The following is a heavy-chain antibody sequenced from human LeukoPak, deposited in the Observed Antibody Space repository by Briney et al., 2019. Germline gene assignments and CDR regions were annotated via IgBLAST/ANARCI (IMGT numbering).Heavy chain of an antibody. CDR1: GYSISSGYY. D-gene: IGHD5-12*01. CDR3: ARGGYAAH. J-gene: IGHJ4*02. Sequence: PSETLSLTCTVTGYSISSGYYWGWIRQPPGKGLEWIGSIYHSGSTYYNPSLKSRVTISVDTSKNQFSLKLSSVTAADTAVYYCARGGYAAHWGQGTLVTVSS. V-gene: IGHV4-38-2*02. CDR2: IYHSGST.